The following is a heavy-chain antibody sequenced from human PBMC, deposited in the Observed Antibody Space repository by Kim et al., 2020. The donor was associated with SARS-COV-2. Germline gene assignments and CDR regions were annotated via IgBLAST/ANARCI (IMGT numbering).Heavy chain of an antibody. J-gene: IGHJ4*02. Sequence: TRSSTSIQGQVTISADKSISTAYLQWSSLKASDTAMYYCARLASNSPFDYWGQGTLVTVSS. V-gene: IGHV5-51*01. CDR2: T. D-gene: IGHD4-4*01. CDR3: ARLASNSPFDY.